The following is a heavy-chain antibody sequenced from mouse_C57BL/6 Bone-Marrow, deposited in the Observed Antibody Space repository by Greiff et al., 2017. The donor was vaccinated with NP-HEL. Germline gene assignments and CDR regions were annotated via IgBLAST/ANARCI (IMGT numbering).Heavy chain of an antibody. CDR2: IYPGSGST. V-gene: IGHV1-55*01. CDR3: ARKGNYYGNYGYFDY. Sequence: QVQLQQPGAELVKPGASVKMSCKASGYTFTSYWITWVKQRPGQGLEWIGDIYPGSGSTNYNEKFKSKATLTVDTSSSTAYMQLSSLTSEDSAVYYCARKGNYYGNYGYFDYWGQGTTLTVSS. CDR1: GYTFTSYW. J-gene: IGHJ2*01. D-gene: IGHD2-1*01.